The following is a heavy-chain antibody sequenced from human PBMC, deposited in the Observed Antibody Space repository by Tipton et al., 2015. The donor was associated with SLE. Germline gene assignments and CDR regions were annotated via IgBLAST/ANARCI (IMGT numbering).Heavy chain of an antibody. V-gene: IGHV4-34*11. Sequence: TLSLTCAVYGGSFSGYFWGWIRQTPGKGLEWIGYIYYSGSTNNNPSLKSRVTISVDTSKNQFSLKLSSVTAADTAVYYCARVYDSSGSDAFDIWGQGTMVTVSS. D-gene: IGHD3-22*01. J-gene: IGHJ3*02. CDR2: IYYSGST. CDR3: ARVYDSSGSDAFDI. CDR1: GGSFSGYF.